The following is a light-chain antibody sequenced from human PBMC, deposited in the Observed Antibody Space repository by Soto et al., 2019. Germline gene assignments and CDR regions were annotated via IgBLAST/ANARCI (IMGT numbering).Light chain of an antibody. Sequence: IHLTLSPSSLSASVGYRVTITCRASQGISSYLAWYQQKQGKAPKLLIYAASTLQSGVPSRFSGSGYGTDFTLTISCLQSEDFATYYCQQYYSYPLTFGQGTKVDIK. J-gene: IGKJ1*01. CDR1: QGISSY. V-gene: IGKV1-8*01. CDR3: QQYYSYPLT. CDR2: AAS.